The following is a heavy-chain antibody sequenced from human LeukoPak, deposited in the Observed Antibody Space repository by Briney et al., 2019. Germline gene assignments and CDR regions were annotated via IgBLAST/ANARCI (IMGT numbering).Heavy chain of an antibody. J-gene: IGHJ5*02. CDR2: ISGSGGST. D-gene: IGHD2-2*01. CDR1: GGSISSYY. V-gene: IGHV3-23*01. CDR3: AKGVVPAGKTGWFDP. Sequence: ETLSLTCTVSGGSISSYYWSWVRQAPGKGLEWVSAISGSGGSTYYADSVKGRFTISRDNSKNTLYLQMNSLRAEDTAVYYCAKGVVPAGKTGWFDPWGQGTLVTVSS.